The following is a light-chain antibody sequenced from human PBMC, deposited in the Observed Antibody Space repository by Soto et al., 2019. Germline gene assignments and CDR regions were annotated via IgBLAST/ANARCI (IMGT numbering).Light chain of an antibody. Sequence: DIQMTQSPSTLSASVGDRVTITCRASQSISSWLAWYQQKPGKAPKLLIYKASSLESGVPSRFSGSGSGTEFTLTISSLQPDDFATYYCQQYNSFLTFGAGTKVEIK. V-gene: IGKV1-5*03. J-gene: IGKJ4*01. CDR3: QQYNSFLT. CDR2: KAS. CDR1: QSISSW.